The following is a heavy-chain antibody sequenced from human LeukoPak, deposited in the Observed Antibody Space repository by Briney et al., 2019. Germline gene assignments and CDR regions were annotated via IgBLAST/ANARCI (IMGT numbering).Heavy chain of an antibody. Sequence: PGGSLRLSCAASGFTFSRYAMSWVRQAPGKGLEWVSAISGSGGSTYYADSVKGRFTISRDNSKNTLYLQMNSLRAEDTAVYYCAKDEAARPGLGFDYWGQGTLVTVSS. J-gene: IGHJ4*02. CDR1: GFTFSRYA. V-gene: IGHV3-23*01. CDR3: AKDEAARPGLGFDY. CDR2: ISGSGGST. D-gene: IGHD6-6*01.